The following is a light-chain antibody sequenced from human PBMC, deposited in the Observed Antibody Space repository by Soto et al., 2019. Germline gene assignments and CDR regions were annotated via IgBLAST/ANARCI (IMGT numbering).Light chain of an antibody. CDR3: RSFTTSRLYV. CDR2: GVR. Sequence: QGSGTQPTWVSGSPGQSIAIPCTGNVNDIGAYDYVSWYQQHPGKAPRLLIHGVRNRPPGISSRFSGFKSGLTASLTISGLQAEDEADYYCRSFTTSRLYVFGPGTKVTVL. J-gene: IGLJ1*01. CDR1: VNDIGAYDY. V-gene: IGLV2-14*01.